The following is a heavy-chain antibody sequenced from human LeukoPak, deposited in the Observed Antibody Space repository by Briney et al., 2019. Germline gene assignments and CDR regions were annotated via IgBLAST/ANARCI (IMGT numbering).Heavy chain of an antibody. D-gene: IGHD5-18*01. Sequence: ASVKVSCKASGCTFTSYGISWVRQAPGQGLEWMGWISAYNGKTNYAQKLQGRVTMTTDTSTSTAYMELRSLRSDDTAVYYCARLSRQLWSEEWGQGTLVTVSS. CDR2: ISAYNGKT. J-gene: IGHJ4*02. CDR3: ARLSRQLWSEE. V-gene: IGHV1-18*01. CDR1: GCTFTSYG.